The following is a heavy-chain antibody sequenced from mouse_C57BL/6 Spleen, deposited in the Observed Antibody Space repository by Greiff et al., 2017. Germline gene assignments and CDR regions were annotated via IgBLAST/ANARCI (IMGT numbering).Heavy chain of an antibody. Sequence: QVQLQQSGAELVKPGASVKLSCKASGYTFTSYWMHWVKQRPGRGLEWIGRIDPNSGGTKYNEKFKSKATLTVDKPSSTAYMQLSSLTSEDSAVYYWANNYDNDAYYFDYWGKGTTLTVSS. CDR2: IDPNSGGT. CDR3: ANNYDNDAYYFDY. J-gene: IGHJ2*01. CDR1: GYTFTSYW. D-gene: IGHD2-4*01. V-gene: IGHV1-72*01.